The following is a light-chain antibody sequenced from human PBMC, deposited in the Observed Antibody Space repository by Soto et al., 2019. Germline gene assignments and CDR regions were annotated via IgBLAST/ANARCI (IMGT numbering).Light chain of an antibody. CDR3: QQYNNWPAIT. J-gene: IGKJ5*01. V-gene: IGKV3-15*01. Sequence: EIVMTQSPATLSVSPGERATLSCRASQNVYSNLAWYQQKPGQAPRLVISGASTGATGIPARFSGSGSGTEFALTISSLQSEDFAVYYCQQYNNWPAITFGQGTRLEIK. CDR2: GAS. CDR1: QNVYSN.